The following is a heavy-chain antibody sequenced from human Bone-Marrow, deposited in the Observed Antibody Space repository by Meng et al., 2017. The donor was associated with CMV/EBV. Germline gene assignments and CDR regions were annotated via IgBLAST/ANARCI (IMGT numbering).Heavy chain of an antibody. Sequence: GGPLRLSCAASGFTFSSYEMNWVRQAPGKGLEWVSYISSSGSTIYYAESVKGRFTISRDNAKNSLYLQMNSLRAEDTAVYYCARESPQQPFDYWGQGTLVTVSS. CDR3: ARESPQQPFDY. D-gene: IGHD6-13*01. CDR2: ISSSGSTI. CDR1: GFTFSSYE. V-gene: IGHV3-48*03. J-gene: IGHJ4*02.